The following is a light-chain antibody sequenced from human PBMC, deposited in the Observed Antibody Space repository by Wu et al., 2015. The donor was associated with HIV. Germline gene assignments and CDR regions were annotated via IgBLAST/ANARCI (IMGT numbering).Light chain of an antibody. V-gene: IGKV3-15*01. CDR1: QSINND. J-gene: IGKJ4*01. Sequence: EIVMTQSPATLSVSPGERAILTCRASQSINNDLAWYQHKPGQTPRLLIYGASTRATGTPVRFSGTWSGTEFTLIISSLQSEDFAVYYCQQYNNWPPLTFGGGTKVEIK. CDR3: QQYNNWPPLT. CDR2: GAS.